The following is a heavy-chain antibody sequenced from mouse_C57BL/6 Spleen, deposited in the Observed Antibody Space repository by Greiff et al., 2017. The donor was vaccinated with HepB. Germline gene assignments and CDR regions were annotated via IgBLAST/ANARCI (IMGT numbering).Heavy chain of an antibody. J-gene: IGHJ1*03. CDR3: TLYDGNHYWYFDV. CDR1: GFNIKDDY. CDR2: IDPENGDT. Sequence: EVQLQQSGAELVRPGASVKLSCTASGFNIKDDYMHWVKQRPEQGLEWIGWIDPENGDTEYASKFQGKATITADTSSNTAYLQLSSLTSEDTAVYYCTLYDGNHYWYFDVWGTGTTVTVSS. V-gene: IGHV14-4*01. D-gene: IGHD2-1*01.